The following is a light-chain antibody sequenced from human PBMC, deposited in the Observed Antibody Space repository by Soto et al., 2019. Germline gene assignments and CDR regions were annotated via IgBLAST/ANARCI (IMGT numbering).Light chain of an antibody. CDR2: DAS. V-gene: IGKV3-11*01. CDR3: QQYAGSPIT. Sequence: EVVLTQSPATLSLSPGERATLSCRASESVNNYLAWYQQKPGQAPRLLIYDASNRATGIPARFSGSGSGTDFTLTISSLEPEDFAVYFCQQYAGSPITFGQGTRLEIK. J-gene: IGKJ5*01. CDR1: ESVNNY.